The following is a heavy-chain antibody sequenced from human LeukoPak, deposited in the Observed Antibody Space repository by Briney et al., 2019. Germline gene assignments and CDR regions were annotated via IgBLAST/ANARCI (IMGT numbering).Heavy chain of an antibody. J-gene: IGHJ4*02. CDR1: GYTFSTYG. D-gene: IGHD3-10*01. CDR2: ISTDNGNT. CDR3: ARAGELLLWFGELPIDY. V-gene: IGHV1-18*01. Sequence: GASVKVSCKSFGYTFSTYGISWVRQAPGQGLEWMGWISTDNGNTNYAQKLQGRVTMTTDTSTSTAYMELRSLRSDDTAVYYCARAGELLLWFGELPIDYWGQGTLVTVSS.